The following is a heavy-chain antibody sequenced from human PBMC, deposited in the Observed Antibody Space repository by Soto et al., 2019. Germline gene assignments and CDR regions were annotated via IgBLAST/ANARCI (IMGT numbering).Heavy chain of an antibody. CDR3: TRPRYDGRGTPFDY. V-gene: IGHV3-74*01. CDR2: ISGDGSST. J-gene: IGHJ4*02. D-gene: IGHD3-22*01. CDR1: GFTFSSYW. Sequence: EVQLVESGGGLVQPGGSLRLSCAASGFTFSSYWMHWVRQAPGNGLVWISRISGDGSSTTYADSVKGRFFISRDNAQNTLYLQMNSLRADDTAVYYCTRPRYDGRGTPFDYWGQGTLVTVSS.